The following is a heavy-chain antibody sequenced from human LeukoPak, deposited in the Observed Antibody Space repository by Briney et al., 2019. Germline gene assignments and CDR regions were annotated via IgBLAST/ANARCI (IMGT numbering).Heavy chain of an antibody. CDR2: ISTSSIYI. V-gene: IGHV3-21*01. CDR3: ARGSQVVAARDNWFDP. Sequence: GGSLRLSCAASGFTFSSYEMNWVRQAPGKGLEWVSSISTSSIYIYYADSVKGRFTISRDNAKKSLYLQMNSLRADDTAVYYCARGSQVVAARDNWFDPWGQGTLVTVSS. CDR1: GFTFSSYE. J-gene: IGHJ5*02. D-gene: IGHD5-12*01.